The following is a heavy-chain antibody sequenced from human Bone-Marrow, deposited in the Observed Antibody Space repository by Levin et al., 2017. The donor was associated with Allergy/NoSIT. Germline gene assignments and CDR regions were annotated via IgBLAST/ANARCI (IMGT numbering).Heavy chain of an antibody. CDR2: IFPDDSDT. J-gene: IGHJ4*02. Sequence: GGSLRLSCKGSGYTFDTYWIAWVRQRPGKGLEWMGLIFPDDSDTRYSPSFQGQVTMSVDKSISTAYVQWNSLEASDTAMYFCARQSKVAGKHFDFWGQGTLVTVSS. V-gene: IGHV5-51*01. CDR1: GYTFDTYW. CDR3: ARQSKVAGKHFDF. D-gene: IGHD1-26*01.